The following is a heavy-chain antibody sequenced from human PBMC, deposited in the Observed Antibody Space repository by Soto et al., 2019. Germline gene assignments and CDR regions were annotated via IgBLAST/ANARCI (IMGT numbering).Heavy chain of an antibody. D-gene: IGHD6-19*01. CDR1: GFTFYDYG. Sequence: PGGSLRLSCAASGFTFYDYGMSWVRQAPGKGLEWVSGINWNGGSTGYADSVKGRFTISRDNAKNSLYLQMNSLRAEDTALYYCARDRYSSGLYVPWAFDIWGQGTMVTVSS. V-gene: IGHV3-20*04. CDR2: INWNGGST. J-gene: IGHJ3*02. CDR3: ARDRYSSGLYVPWAFDI.